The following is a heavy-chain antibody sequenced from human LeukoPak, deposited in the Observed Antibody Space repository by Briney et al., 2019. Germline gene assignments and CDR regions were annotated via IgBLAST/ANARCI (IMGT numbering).Heavy chain of an antibody. CDR2: INPSGGST. V-gene: IGHV1-46*01. Sequence: GGSLGLSCAASGYTFTSYYMHWVRQAPGQGLEWMGIINPSGGSTSYAQKFQGRATMTRDTSTSTVYMELSSLRSEDTAVYYCARGYFDYWGQGTLVTVSS. CDR1: GYTFTSYY. J-gene: IGHJ4*02. CDR3: ARGYFDY.